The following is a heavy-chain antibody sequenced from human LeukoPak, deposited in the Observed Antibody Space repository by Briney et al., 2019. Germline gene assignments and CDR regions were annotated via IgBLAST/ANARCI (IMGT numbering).Heavy chain of an antibody. V-gene: IGHV4-31*03. CDR1: GGSISSSGYY. D-gene: IGHD3-10*01. J-gene: IGHJ4*02. CDR3: ARADGGYYGSGSYPFDY. Sequence: SETLSLTCTVSGGSISSSGYYWSWIRQHPGKGLEWIGYIYYSGSTYYNPSLKSRVTISVDTSKNQFSLKLSSVTAADTAVYYCARADGGYYGSGSYPFDYWGQGTLVTVSS. CDR2: IYYSGST.